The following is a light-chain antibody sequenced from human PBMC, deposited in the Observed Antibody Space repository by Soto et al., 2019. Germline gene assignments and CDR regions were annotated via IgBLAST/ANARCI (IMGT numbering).Light chain of an antibody. Sequence: DIVMKQSPSTLAVAPGERVPFSCGASQGASRKLAWYQPKPGQAPRLLISGASTGATGIPARFSGSGSGTEFNLTISSLQYEDFAVYYCQQYHNWPPWTFGQGTKVDIK. CDR3: QQYHNWPPWT. CDR1: QGASRK. CDR2: GAS. V-gene: IGKV3-15*01. J-gene: IGKJ1*01.